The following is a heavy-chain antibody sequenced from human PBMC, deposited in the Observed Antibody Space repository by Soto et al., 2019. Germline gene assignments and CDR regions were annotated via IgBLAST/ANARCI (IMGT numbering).Heavy chain of an antibody. CDR1: GYPVTAYY. J-gene: IGHJ3*02. D-gene: IGHD3-3*01. V-gene: IGHV1-2*02. CDR2: INPATGAA. Sequence: QLHLVQSGAVVKKPGASVTVSCSASGYPVTAYYMHWVRQAPGRGLEWMGGINPATGAAKYTQTFPGRVTMARDTSTGKVFMELSGLTSEDTAVFYCARGGGVGVAGSAAFDMWGQGTLVTVSS. CDR3: ARGGGVGVAGSAAFDM.